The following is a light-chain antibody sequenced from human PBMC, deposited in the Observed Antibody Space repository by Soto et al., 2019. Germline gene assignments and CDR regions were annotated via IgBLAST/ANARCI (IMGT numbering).Light chain of an antibody. Sequence: DILLTQSPATLSLSPGERATLSCRASQSFSGYLAWYQQKPGQAPRLLIYDASKRATGIPARFSGRGSGTDFTLTISSLVPEDFAVYYCQQRSNWPPVITFGQGTRLEIK. V-gene: IGKV3-11*01. CDR3: QQRSNWPPVIT. CDR1: QSFSGY. J-gene: IGKJ5*01. CDR2: DAS.